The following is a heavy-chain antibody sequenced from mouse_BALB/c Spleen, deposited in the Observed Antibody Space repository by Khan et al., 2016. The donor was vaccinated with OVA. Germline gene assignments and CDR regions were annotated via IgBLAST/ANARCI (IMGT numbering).Heavy chain of an antibody. D-gene: IGHD2-10*01. CDR2: IWNDGNT. CDR1: GFSLTNYG. V-gene: IGHV2-6-1*01. J-gene: IGHJ4*01. CDR3: ARQPYYHYNIMDY. Sequence: QVQLKESGPGLVAPSQSLSITCTISGFSLTNYGVHWVRQPPGKGLEWLVVIWNDGNTAYNSALKSRLTISKDNSKSQVFLKMNSLQTDDTGMYFCARQPYYHYNIMDYWGQGTSVTVSS.